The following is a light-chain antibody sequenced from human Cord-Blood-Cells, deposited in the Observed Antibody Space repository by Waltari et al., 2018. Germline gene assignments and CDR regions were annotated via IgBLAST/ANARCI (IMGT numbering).Light chain of an antibody. CDR3: AAWDDSLSVV. J-gene: IGLJ2*01. CDR2: RNN. Sequence: QSVLTQPPSASGTPGQRVTIPCSGSSSNIGSNYVSWYQQLPGTAPKLLIYRNNQRPSGVPDRFSGSKSGTSASLAISGLRSEDEADYYCAAWDDSLSVVFGGGTKLTVL. V-gene: IGLV1-47*01. CDR1: SSNIGSNY.